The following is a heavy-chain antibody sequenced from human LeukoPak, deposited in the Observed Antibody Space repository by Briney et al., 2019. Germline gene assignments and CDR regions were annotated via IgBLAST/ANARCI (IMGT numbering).Heavy chain of an antibody. CDR2: IYPDDSDT. Sequence: GESLKISCKGSGYSFTTYWIHWVRQMPGKGLEWMGIIYPDDSDTRYSTSFQGQVTISADKSISTAYLQWSSLKASDTAMYYCARTYCSSTSCSPLNDALDIWGQGTMVTVSS. CDR1: GYSFTTYW. J-gene: IGHJ3*02. V-gene: IGHV5-51*01. D-gene: IGHD2-2*01. CDR3: ARTYCSSTSCSPLNDALDI.